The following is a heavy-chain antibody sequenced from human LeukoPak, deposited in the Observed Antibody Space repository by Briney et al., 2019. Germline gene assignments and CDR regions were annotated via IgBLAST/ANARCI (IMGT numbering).Heavy chain of an antibody. V-gene: IGHV6-1*01. CDR2: TYYRSKWYN. D-gene: IGHD4-23*01. J-gene: IGHJ2*01. CDR3: ARDTVAGTTRYFDL. Sequence: SQALSLTCAISGDSVSSNSATWNWITQSPSRGLEWLGRTYYRSKWYNDYVVSVKSRITINPDTSKNQFSLLLNSVTPEDTAVYYCARDTVAGTTRYFDLWGRGTLVTVSS. CDR1: GDSVSSNSAT.